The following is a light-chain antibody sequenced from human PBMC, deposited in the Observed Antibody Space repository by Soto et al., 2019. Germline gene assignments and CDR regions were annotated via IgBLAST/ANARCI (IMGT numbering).Light chain of an antibody. CDR2: GAS. Sequence: EIVLTQSPGTLSLSPGERATLSCRASQSVSSSYLAWYQQKPGQAPRLLIYGASSRATGIPDRFSGSGSGTEFTLTISSLQSEDFAVYYCQEYIQWPPGMFGPGTKVDI. CDR1: QSVSSSY. V-gene: IGKV3-20*01. J-gene: IGKJ1*01. CDR3: QEYIQWPPGM.